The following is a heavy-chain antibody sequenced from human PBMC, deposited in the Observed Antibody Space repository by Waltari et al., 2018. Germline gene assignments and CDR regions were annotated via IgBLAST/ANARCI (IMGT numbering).Heavy chain of an antibody. CDR1: GYTFTSYA. V-gene: IGHV1-3*01. Sequence: QVQLVQSGAEVKKPGASVKVSCKASGYTFTSYAMHWVRQAPGQRLEWMGWINAGNGNTKYSQKFQGRVTITRDTSASTAYMGLSSLRSEDTAVYYCARATAMVLDFDYWGQGTLVTVSS. CDR3: ARATAMVLDFDY. CDR2: INAGNGNT. D-gene: IGHD5-18*01. J-gene: IGHJ4*02.